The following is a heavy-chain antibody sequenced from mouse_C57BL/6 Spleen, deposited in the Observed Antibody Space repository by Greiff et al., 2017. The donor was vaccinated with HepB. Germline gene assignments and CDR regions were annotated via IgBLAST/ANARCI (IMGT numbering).Heavy chain of an antibody. D-gene: IGHD1-1*01. V-gene: IGHV1-50*01. Sequence: VQLQQSGAELVKPGASVKLSCKASGYTFTSYWMQWVKQRPGQGLEWIGEIDPSDSYTNYNQKFKGKATLTVDTSSSTAYMQLSSLTSEDSAVYYCARYYGSSYVWYFDVWGTGTTVTVSS. J-gene: IGHJ1*03. CDR3: ARYYGSSYVWYFDV. CDR2: IDPSDSYT. CDR1: GYTFTSYW.